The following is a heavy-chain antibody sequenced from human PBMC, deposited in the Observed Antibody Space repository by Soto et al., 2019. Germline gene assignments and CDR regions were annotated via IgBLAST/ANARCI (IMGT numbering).Heavy chain of an antibody. D-gene: IGHD3-3*01. CDR2: ISGSGGST. CDR1: GFTFSSYA. V-gene: IGHV3-23*01. CDR3: AKDRGDFWSGYYAIDY. J-gene: IGHJ4*02. Sequence: EVQLLESGGGLVQPGGSLRLSCAASGFTFSSYAMSWVRQAPGKVLEWVSAISGSGGSTYYADSVKGRFTISRDNSKNTLYLQMNSVRAEDTVVYYCAKDRGDFWSGYYAIDYWGQGPLVTVSS.